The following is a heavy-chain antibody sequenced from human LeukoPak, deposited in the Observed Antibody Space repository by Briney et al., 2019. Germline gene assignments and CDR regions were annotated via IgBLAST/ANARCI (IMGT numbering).Heavy chain of an antibody. CDR1: GFRFNTYW. CDR3: ARARWVSGSYSDAFDI. J-gene: IGHJ3*02. CDR2: IKQDGNEK. V-gene: IGHV3-7*03. D-gene: IGHD1-26*01. Sequence: GGSLRLSCAASGFRFNTYWMSWVRQAPGKGLEWVANIKQDGNEKYYADSVKGRFTISRDNGKNSLDLQMNSLRVEDTALYYCARARWVSGSYSDAFDIWGQGTMVTVSS.